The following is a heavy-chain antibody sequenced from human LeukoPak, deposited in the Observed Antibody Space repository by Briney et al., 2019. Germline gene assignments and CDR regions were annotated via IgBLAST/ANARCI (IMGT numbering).Heavy chain of an antibody. D-gene: IGHD1-26*01. Sequence: GGSLRLSCVATGFTFSNYWMSWLRQAPGKGLEWVANIKYDGRETQYVDSVKVRFTISRDNAKNSLFLQMNSLRAEDTAVYYCARYLNSGPEDFWGQGNLVPVSS. V-gene: IGHV3-7*01. CDR1: GFTFSNYW. J-gene: IGHJ4*02. CDR3: ARYLNSGPEDF. CDR2: IKYDGRET.